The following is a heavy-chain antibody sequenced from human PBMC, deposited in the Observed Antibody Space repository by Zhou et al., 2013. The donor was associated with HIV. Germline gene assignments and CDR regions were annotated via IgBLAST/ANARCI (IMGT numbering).Heavy chain of an antibody. CDR1: GGSFSSYA. V-gene: IGHV1-69*05. CDR2: IIPIFGTT. Sequence: QVQLVQSGAEVKKPGSSVKVSCKASGGSFSSYAITWVRQAPGQGPEWMGGIIPIFGTTNYAQKLQGRVTMTTDTSTSTAYMELRSLRSDDTAVYYCARGYSGSPWYFDYWGQGTLVTVSS. D-gene: IGHD1-26*01. J-gene: IGHJ4*02. CDR3: ARGYSGSPWYFDY.